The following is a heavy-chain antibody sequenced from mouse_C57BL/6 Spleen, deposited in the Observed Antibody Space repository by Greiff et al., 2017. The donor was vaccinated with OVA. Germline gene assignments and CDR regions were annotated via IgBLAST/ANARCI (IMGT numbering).Heavy chain of an antibody. J-gene: IGHJ2*01. Sequence: ESGPGLVKPSPSLSLTCSVTGYSITSGYYWNWIRQFPGNKLEWMSYISYDGSNHYNPSLKNRTTITRDTSTNTFFMKLNSVTTEDTASYCGTSARDYEYCFDYWGQGTPLTVSA. CDR2: ISYDGSN. CDR3: TSARDYEYCFDY. V-gene: IGHV3-6*01. CDR1: GYSITSGYY. D-gene: IGHD2-4*01.